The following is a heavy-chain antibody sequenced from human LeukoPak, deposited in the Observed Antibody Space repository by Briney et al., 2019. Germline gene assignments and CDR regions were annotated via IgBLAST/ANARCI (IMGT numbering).Heavy chain of an antibody. D-gene: IGHD3-22*01. J-gene: IGHJ6*02. CDR1: GVTFSSDS. CDR2: XSXSSSDI. CDR3: ARVGYYDRPNYYSYGMDV. Sequence: GSXXLSXAASGVTFSSDSMNWGGEAPGKXXXXXSGXSXSSSDIYYADSVKGRSTISRDNAKNSLYLQMNSLRAEDTAVYYCARVGYYDRPNYYSYGMDVWGQGTTVTVSS. V-gene: IGHV3-21*04.